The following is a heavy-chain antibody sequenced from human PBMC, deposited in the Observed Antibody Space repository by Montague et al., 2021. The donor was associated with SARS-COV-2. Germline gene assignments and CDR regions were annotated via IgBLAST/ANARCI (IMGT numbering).Heavy chain of an antibody. Sequence: SLGLSCAASGFTFSTHAMHWVRQAPGKGLEWVAAISTDGSNQDFADSVKGRFTISRDNSKNTLYIQMNSLRVDDTAIYYCATRPPYFARPLVPLLDFWGQGTLVIVSS. D-gene: IGHD2/OR15-2a*01. J-gene: IGHJ4*02. CDR3: ATRPPYFARPLVPLLDF. CDR1: GFTFSTHA. V-gene: IGHV3-30*04. CDR2: ISTDGSNQ.